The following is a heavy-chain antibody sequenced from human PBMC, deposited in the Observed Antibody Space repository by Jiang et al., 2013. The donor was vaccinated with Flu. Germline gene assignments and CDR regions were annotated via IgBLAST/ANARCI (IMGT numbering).Heavy chain of an antibody. CDR3: VMERRDDYNFDY. D-gene: IGHD1-1*01. CDR1: GFTLSSYG. CDR2: ISYDGSKK. V-gene: IGHV3-30*19. Sequence: GGVVQPGGSLRLSCAASGFTLSSYGMHWVRQAPGKGLEWVAFISYDGSKKYQADSVKGRFTISRDNSRNTLYLQMNSLRAEDTAVYYCVMERRDDYNFDYWGQGTLVTVSS. J-gene: IGHJ4*02.